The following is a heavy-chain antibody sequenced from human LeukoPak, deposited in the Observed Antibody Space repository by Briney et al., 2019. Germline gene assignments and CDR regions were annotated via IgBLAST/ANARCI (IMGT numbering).Heavy chain of an antibody. CDR3: ARDSDSSGYYGGVDY. CDR1: EFTFSSYS. D-gene: IGHD3-22*01. V-gene: IGHV3-21*01. Sequence: GGSLRLSCAASEFTFSSYSMNWVRQAPGKGLEWVSSISSSSSYIYYADSVKGRFTISRDNAKNSLYLQMNSLRAEDTAVYYCARDSDSSGYYGGVDYWGQGTLVTVSS. J-gene: IGHJ4*02. CDR2: ISSSSSYI.